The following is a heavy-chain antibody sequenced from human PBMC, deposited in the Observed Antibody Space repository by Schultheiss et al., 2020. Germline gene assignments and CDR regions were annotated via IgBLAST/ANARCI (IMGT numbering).Heavy chain of an antibody. CDR3: ARLLHNHYYFYAFDI. V-gene: IGHV4-34*01. Sequence: SQTLSLTCAVYGGSFSGYYWSWIRQPPGKGLEWIGEINHSGSTNYNPSLKSRVTISVDTSKNQFSLKLSSVTAADTAVYYCARLLHNHYYFYAFDIWGQGTMVTVSS. D-gene: IGHD3-3*01. CDR2: INHSGST. CDR1: GGSFSGYY. J-gene: IGHJ3*02.